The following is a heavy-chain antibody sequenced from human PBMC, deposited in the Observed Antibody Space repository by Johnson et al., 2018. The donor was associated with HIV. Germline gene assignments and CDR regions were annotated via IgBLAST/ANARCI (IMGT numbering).Heavy chain of an antibody. CDR2: IKQDGSEK. V-gene: IGHV3-7*05. CDR1: GFTFSSYA. CDR3: ARDAVIRSGWYNVDAFDV. Sequence: VQLVESGGGLVQPGRSLKLSCAASGFTFSSYAMHWVRQAPGKGLEWVANIKQDGSEKYYVDSVKGRFTISRDNAKNSLYLQMNSLRAEDTAVYYCARDAVIRSGWYNVDAFDVWGQGTMVTVSS. J-gene: IGHJ3*01. D-gene: IGHD6-19*01.